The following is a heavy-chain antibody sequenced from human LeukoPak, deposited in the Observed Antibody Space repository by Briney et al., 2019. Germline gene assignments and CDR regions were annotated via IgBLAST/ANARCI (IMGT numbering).Heavy chain of an antibody. CDR3: ARAKMTTAGGVFDY. CDR1: GFTFSSYA. D-gene: IGHD6-13*01. V-gene: IGHV3-23*01. J-gene: IGHJ4*02. Sequence: GGSLRLSCAASGFTFSSYAMTWVRQAPGKGLEWVSAISGGGDITSYADSVKGRFTISRDNAKNSLCLQMNSLRAEDTAVYYCARAKMTTAGGVFDYWGQGTLVTVSS. CDR2: ISGGGDIT.